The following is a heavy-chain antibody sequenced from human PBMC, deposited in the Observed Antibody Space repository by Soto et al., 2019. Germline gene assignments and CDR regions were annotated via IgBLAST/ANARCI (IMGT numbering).Heavy chain of an antibody. CDR1: GVTFNRQD. Sequence: SVKVSCKASGVTFNRQDMRWVRQAPGQGLEWMGGIIPIFGTANYAQKFQGRVTITADESTSTAYMELSSLRSEDTAVYYCARGMGYSSSSGAFDYWGQGTLVTVS. D-gene: IGHD6-6*01. CDR3: ARGMGYSSSSGAFDY. J-gene: IGHJ4*02. CDR2: IIPIFGTA. V-gene: IGHV1-69*13.